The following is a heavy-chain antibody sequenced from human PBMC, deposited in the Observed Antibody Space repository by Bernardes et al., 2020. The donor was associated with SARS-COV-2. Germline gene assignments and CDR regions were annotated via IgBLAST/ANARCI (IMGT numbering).Heavy chain of an antibody. Sequence: ASVKVSCKASGYAFTGHYMHWVRQAPGQGLEWMGWINPSSGVADYAQNFQGRVTMTSDTSITTAYMTLSGLRSDDTAVYYCARQTTYYGSGSSNWYFDLWGRGTLVTVSS. D-gene: IGHD3-10*01. V-gene: IGHV1-2*02. CDR3: ARQTTYYGSGSSNWYFDL. CDR2: INPSSGVA. J-gene: IGHJ2*01. CDR1: GYAFTGHY.